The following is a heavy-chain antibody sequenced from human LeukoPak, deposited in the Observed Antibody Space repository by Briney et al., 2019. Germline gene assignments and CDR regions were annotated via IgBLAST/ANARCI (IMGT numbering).Heavy chain of an antibody. D-gene: IGHD6-25*01. CDR2: INHSGST. Sequence: SETLSLTCAVYGGSFSGYYWSWIRQPPGKGLEWIGEINHSGSTNYNPSLKSRVTISVDTSKNQFSLKLSSVTAADTAVYYCARRRGYFGMYYFDYWGQGTLVTVSS. J-gene: IGHJ4*02. V-gene: IGHV4-34*01. CDR3: ARRRGYFGMYYFDY. CDR1: GGSFSGYY.